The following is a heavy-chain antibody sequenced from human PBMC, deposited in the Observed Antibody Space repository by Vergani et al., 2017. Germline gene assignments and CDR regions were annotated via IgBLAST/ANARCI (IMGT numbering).Heavy chain of an antibody. V-gene: IGHV4-61*02. J-gene: IGHJ4*02. CDR1: GGSISSGSYY. Sequence: QVQLQESGPGLVKPSQTLSLTCTVSGGSISSGSYYWSWIRQPAGKGLEWIGRIYTSGSTNYNPSLKSRVTISVDTSKNQFSLKLSSVTAADTAVYYCARAPCYGEGYFDYWGQGTLVTVSS. CDR2: IYTSGST. D-gene: IGHD4-17*01. CDR3: ARAPCYGEGYFDY.